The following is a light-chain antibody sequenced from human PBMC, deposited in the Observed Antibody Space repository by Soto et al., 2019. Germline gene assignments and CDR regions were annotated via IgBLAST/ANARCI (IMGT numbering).Light chain of an antibody. CDR3: QLYGTAPPRYI. CDR1: QSVSSTY. Sequence: EIVLTQSPDTLSLSPGERATLSCRASQSVSSTYLAWYQQKPGQAPSLLIYATSSRATGIPDRFSGSGSGTDFTLTISRLEPEDFAVYYCQLYGTAPPRYIFGQGTTLEI. J-gene: IGKJ2*01. V-gene: IGKV3-20*01. CDR2: ATS.